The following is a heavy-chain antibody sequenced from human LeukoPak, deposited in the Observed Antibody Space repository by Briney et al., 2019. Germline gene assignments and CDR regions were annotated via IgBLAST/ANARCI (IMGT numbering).Heavy chain of an antibody. D-gene: IGHD3-3*01. CDR2: IWYDGSNK. CDR3: ARAPYELPRYGMDV. V-gene: IGHV3-33*01. Sequence: PGGSLRLSCAASGFTFSSYGMHWVRQAPGKGLEWGAVIWYDGSNKYYADSVKGRFTISRDNSKNPLSVQMNGLRAEGTAVYYCARAPYELPRYGMDVWGRGTTVSVSS. CDR1: GFTFSSYG. J-gene: IGHJ6*02.